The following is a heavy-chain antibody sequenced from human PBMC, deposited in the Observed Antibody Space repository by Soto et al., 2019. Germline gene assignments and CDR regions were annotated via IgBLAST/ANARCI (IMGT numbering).Heavy chain of an antibody. Sequence: QVQLQESGPGLVKPSQTLSLTCTVSGDSISSPDYYWRWIRQAPGKGLELIGYVYYRGSIYYTPSFESRVSISVDTSKNQFSLRLTSVTAADSAMYFCARVTLTPNWFASWGQGILVTVSS. CDR2: VYYRGSI. V-gene: IGHV4-30-4*01. J-gene: IGHJ5*01. CDR1: GDSISSPDYY. D-gene: IGHD3-9*01. CDR3: ARVTLTPNWFAS.